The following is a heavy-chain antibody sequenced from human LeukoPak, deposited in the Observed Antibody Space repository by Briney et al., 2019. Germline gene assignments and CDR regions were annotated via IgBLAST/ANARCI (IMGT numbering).Heavy chain of an antibody. V-gene: IGHV3-23*01. CDR2: IRGSGGST. CDR1: GFTFSSYA. D-gene: IGHD6-19*01. J-gene: IGHJ3*02. CDR3: AKDTEEKQWLVPQNAFDI. Sequence: GGSLRLSCAASGFTFSSYAMSWVRQAPGKGLEWVSAIRGSGGSTYYADSVKGRFTISRDNSKNTLYLQINSLRAEDTAVYYCAKDTEEKQWLVPQNAFDIWGQGTMVTVSS.